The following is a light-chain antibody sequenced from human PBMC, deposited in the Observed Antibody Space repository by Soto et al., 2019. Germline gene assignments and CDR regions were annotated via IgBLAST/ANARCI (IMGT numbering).Light chain of an antibody. CDR2: DAS. J-gene: IGKJ1*01. V-gene: IGKV1-5*01. CDR3: QQYNTYPWT. CDR1: QTITTW. Sequence: DIRVTQSPPTLSASVGDRVTITCRASQTITTWMAWYQQKPGKAPKLLVYDASTLESGVPSRFSGSGSGTEFTLTISSLQPDDFATYYCQQYNTYPWTFGQGTKVDNK.